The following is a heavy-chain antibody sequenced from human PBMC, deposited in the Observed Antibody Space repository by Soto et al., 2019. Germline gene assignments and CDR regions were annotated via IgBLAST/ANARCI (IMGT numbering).Heavy chain of an antibody. J-gene: IGHJ5*02. CDR2: VYQSGNA. CDR3: ARVEYDTEAYYYDH. CDR1: GGSIRRDAYA. D-gene: IGHD3-22*01. V-gene: IGHV4-30-2*01. Sequence: QLQLQESGSGLMKPSQTLSLTCTVSGGSIRRDAYAWSWIRQPPGKGLEWIGYVYQSGNAYYNPTLESRVAISTDASRNEFSLKLTSVTAADTAVYFWARVEYDTEAYYYDHWGQGTLITVSP.